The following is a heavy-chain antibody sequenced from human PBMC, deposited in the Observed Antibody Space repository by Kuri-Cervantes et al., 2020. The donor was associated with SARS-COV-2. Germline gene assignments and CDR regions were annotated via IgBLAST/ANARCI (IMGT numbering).Heavy chain of an antibody. D-gene: IGHD3-22*01. J-gene: IGHJ3*02. CDR2: IYYSGST. V-gene: IGHV4-61*01. CDR3: ARAGYYYDSSGFDAFDI. Sequence: SETLSLTCTVSGGSVSSGSYYWSWIRQPPGKGLEWIGYIYYSGSTNYNPSLKSRVTISEDTSKNQFSLKLSSLTAADTAVYYCARAGYYYDSSGFDAFDIWGQGTMVTVSS. CDR1: GGSVSSGSYY.